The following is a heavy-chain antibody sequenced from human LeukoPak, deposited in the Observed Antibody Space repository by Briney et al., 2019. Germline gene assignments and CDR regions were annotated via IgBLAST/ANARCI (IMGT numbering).Heavy chain of an antibody. CDR1: GFTFSDYY. CDR3: ARDYDFWSGPTSGYFDY. J-gene: IGHJ4*02. CDR2: ISSSSSYI. D-gene: IGHD3-3*01. Sequence: GGSLRLSCAASGFTFSDYYMSWIRQAPGKGLEWVSSISSSSSYIYYADSVKGRFTISRDNAKNSLYLQMNSLRAEDTAVYYCARDYDFWSGPTSGYFDYWGQGTLVTVSS. V-gene: IGHV3-11*06.